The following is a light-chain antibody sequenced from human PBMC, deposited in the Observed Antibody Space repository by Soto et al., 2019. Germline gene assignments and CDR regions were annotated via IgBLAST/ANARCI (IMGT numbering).Light chain of an antibody. J-gene: IGLJ1*01. V-gene: IGLV2-14*01. CDR2: EVS. CDR3: SSYRSGGTFV. Sequence: QSVLTQPASVSGSPGQSITISCTGTSSDVGGYRFVSWYQHHPGEAPKLIIYEVSNRPSGVSSRFSGSKSGNTASLTISGLQAEDEADYYCSSYRSGGTFVFGSGTKLTVL. CDR1: SSDVGGYRF.